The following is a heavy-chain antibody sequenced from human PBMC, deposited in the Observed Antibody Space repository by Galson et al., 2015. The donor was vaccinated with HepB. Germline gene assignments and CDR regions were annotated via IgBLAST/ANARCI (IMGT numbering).Heavy chain of an antibody. CDR1: GGSFSGYY. D-gene: IGHD1-26*01. V-gene: IGHV4-34*01. CDR2: INHSGST. CDR3: ARIALDWEPFDY. J-gene: IGHJ4*02. Sequence: SETLSLTCAVYGGSFSGYYWSWIRQPPGKGLEWIGEINHSGSTNYNPSLKSRVTISVDTSKNQFSLKLSSVTAADTAVYYCARIALDWEPFDYWGQGTLVTVSS.